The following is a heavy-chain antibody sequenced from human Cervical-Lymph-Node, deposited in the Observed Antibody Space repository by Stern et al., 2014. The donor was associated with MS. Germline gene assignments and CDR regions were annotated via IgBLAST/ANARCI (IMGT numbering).Heavy chain of an antibody. J-gene: IGHJ3*01. CDR2: IIPLVDIA. CDR1: GEPFTNYS. Sequence: VQLVASGAEVKKPGSSVKVSCKASGEPFTNYSVSWVLQAPGQGLQWMAKIIPLVDIAHYAQKFQGTLTITADKSTSTAYMELSSLKSDDTAVYYCARAPFPPTEFDAFDVWGQGTMVTVSS. V-gene: IGHV1-69*09. D-gene: IGHD2/OR15-2a*01. CDR3: ARAPFPPTEFDAFDV.